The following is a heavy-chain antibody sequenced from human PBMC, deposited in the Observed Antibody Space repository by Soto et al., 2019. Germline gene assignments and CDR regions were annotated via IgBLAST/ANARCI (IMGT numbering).Heavy chain of an antibody. D-gene: IGHD3-3*01. CDR3: AKNGDVWSWGMDV. CDR2: ISSSGDGT. Sequence: GWSLRLSCAASGFTFSTYAMTWVRQAPGKGLEWVSIISSSGDGTYYVDSVKGRFTISRDNPRNTPNLQMNRLRAEDSAVYYCAKNGDVWSWGMDVWGQGVRGTVYS. J-gene: IGHJ6*02. CDR1: GFTFSTYA. V-gene: IGHV3-23*01.